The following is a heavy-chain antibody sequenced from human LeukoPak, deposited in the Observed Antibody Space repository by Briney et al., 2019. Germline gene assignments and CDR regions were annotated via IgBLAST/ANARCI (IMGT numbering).Heavy chain of an antibody. CDR1: GGSIMTTNW. V-gene: IGHV4-4*02. CDR2: VHLSGAT. D-gene: IGHD1-26*01. J-gene: IGHJ4*02. Sequence: PSETLSLTCAVSGGSIMTTNWWSWVRQPPGKGLEWIGEVHLSGATNYNPSLESRVSMSIDTSKSQMSLKLTSVTAADTAIYFCTRESGAFSPFGFWGQGTLVTVSS. CDR3: TRESGAFSPFGF.